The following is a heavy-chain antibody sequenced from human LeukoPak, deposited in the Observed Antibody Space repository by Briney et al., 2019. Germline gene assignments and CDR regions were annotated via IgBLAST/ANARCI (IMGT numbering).Heavy chain of an antibody. J-gene: IGHJ4*02. D-gene: IGHD3-22*01. CDR3: AREDSSGCDH. Sequence: DSLRLSCAASVFTFTKYWMTWIRQPPGKGLEWIAYIYYSGEGVKYNPSLKSRLSISIDRSKKQFSLNLTSVTATDTAVYYCAREDSSGCDHWGQGTLVTVSS. V-gene: IGHV4-59*12. CDR2: IYYSGEGV. CDR1: VFTFTKYW.